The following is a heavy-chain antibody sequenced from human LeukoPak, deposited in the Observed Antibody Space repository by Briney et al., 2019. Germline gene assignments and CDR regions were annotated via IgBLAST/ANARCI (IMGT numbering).Heavy chain of an antibody. V-gene: IGHV1-69*13. CDR1: GGTFSSYA. CDR3: ARGGSSWYYFDY. D-gene: IGHD6-13*01. Sequence: GASVTVSCKASGGTFSSYAISWVRQAPGQGLEWMGGIIPIFGTANYAQKFQGRVTSTADESTSTAYMELSSLRSEDTAVYYCARGGSSWYYFDYWGQGTLVTVSS. CDR2: IIPIFGTA. J-gene: IGHJ4*02.